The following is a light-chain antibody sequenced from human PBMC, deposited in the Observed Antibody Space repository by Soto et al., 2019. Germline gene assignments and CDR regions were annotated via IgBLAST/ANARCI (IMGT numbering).Light chain of an antibody. V-gene: IGKV1-39*01. CDR1: QSINTY. CDR2: VAT. CDR3: QQSYSSPPT. J-gene: IGKJ1*01. Sequence: DIQMTQSPSSLSSSVGDRVTITCGASQSINTYLNWYQQKPGRAPKLVMYVATTLQSGVPSRFSGSISGTDFTLTISSLQPEDFATYYCQQSYSSPPTFGQGTKVDIK.